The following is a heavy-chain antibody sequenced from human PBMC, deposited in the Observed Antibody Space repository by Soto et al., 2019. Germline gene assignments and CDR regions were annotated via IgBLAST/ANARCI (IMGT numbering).Heavy chain of an antibody. V-gene: IGHV1-24*01. D-gene: IGHD3-10*01. Sequence: ASVKVSCKVSGYTLTELSMHWVRQAPGKGLEWMGGFDPEDGETIYAQKFQGRVTMTEDTSTDTAYMELSSLRSEDTAVYYCATAIEHYGSGSVDWFDPWGQGTLVTVSS. CDR2: FDPEDGET. CDR3: ATAIEHYGSGSVDWFDP. CDR1: GYTLTELS. J-gene: IGHJ5*02.